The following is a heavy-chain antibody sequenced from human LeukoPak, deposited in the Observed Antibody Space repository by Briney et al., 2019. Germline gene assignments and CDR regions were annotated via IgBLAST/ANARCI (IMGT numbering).Heavy chain of an antibody. CDR3: AKGQGHIVVVTAPYDY. CDR1: GFTFSSYG. J-gene: IGHJ4*02. V-gene: IGHV3-30*18. D-gene: IGHD2-21*02. Sequence: GGSLRLSCAASGFTFSSYGMHWVRQAPGKGLEWVAVISYDGSNKYYADSVKGRFTISRDNSKNTLYLQMNSLRAEDTAVYYCAKGQGHIVVVTAPYDYWGQGTLVTVSS. CDR2: ISYDGSNK.